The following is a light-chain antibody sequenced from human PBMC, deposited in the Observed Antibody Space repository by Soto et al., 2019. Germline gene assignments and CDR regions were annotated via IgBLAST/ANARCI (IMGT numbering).Light chain of an antibody. CDR3: HQSYSTPYT. Sequence: DIQMTQSPSSLSASVGDRVTITCRASQSISSDLNWYQQKPGKAPKLLIYDASSLQSGVSSRFSDSGSGTDFTLTISRLQSEDFETYYRHQSYSTPYTFGQGTKLEIK. CDR2: DAS. J-gene: IGKJ2*01. V-gene: IGKV1-39*01. CDR1: QSISSD.